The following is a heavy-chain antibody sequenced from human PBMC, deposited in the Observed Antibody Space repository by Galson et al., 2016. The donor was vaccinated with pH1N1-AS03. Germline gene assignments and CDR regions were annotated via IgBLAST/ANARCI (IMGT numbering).Heavy chain of an antibody. CDR1: ITSSPYY. Sequence: ITSSPYYWGWLRQPPGQGLEWIASVSYSGTTFYKSSLKRRATISVDTSENEFALRLTTVTAADTAVYYCAGYEMTYSNGWYYWDVWGKGTMVTVSS. J-gene: IGHJ6*03. CDR2: VSYSGTT. CDR3: AGYEMTYSNGWYYWDV. D-gene: IGHD6-19*01. V-gene: IGHV4-39*01.